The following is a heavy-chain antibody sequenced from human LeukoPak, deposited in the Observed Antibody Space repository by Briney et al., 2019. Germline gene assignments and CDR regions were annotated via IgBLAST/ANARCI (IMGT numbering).Heavy chain of an antibody. CDR3: ARARGREHYDSSGYLGY. V-gene: IGHV4-39*01. Sequence: SETLSLTCTVSGGSISSSSYYWGWIRQPPGKGLEWIGSIYYSGSTYYNPSLKSRVTISVDTSKNQFSLKLSSVTAADTAAYYCARARGREHYDSSGYLGYWGQGTLVTVSS. CDR2: IYYSGST. CDR1: GGSISSSSYY. J-gene: IGHJ4*02. D-gene: IGHD3-22*01.